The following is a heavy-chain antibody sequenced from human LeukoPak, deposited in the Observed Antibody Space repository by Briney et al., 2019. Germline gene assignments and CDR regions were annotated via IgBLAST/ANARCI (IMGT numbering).Heavy chain of an antibody. Sequence: PSQTLSLTCTVSGGSISSGGYYWGWIRQPPGKGLAWIGNIYYSGSTYYNPSLKSRVTISVDTSKNQFSLKLSSVTAADTAVYYCAVRKVVAGTHYFDSWGQGTLVTVSS. D-gene: IGHD6-19*01. CDR3: AVRKVVAGTHYFDS. CDR1: GGSISSGGYY. CDR2: IYYSGST. J-gene: IGHJ4*02. V-gene: IGHV4-39*01.